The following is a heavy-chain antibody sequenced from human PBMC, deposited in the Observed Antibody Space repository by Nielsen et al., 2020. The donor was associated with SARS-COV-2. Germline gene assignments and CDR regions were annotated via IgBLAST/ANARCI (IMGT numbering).Heavy chain of an antibody. Sequence: GSLKISCAASGFTSSSYSMNWVRQAAGKGLEWVSAVSGDSAGTTYYADSVKGRFTISRDNSKNTLYLQVSGLRAEDTAIYYCARDGRIGYGVYLDYWGQGTPVTVSA. CDR2: VSGDSAGTT. J-gene: IGHJ4*02. V-gene: IGHV3-23*01. D-gene: IGHD5-12*01. CDR3: ARDGRIGYGVYLDY. CDR1: GFTSSSYS.